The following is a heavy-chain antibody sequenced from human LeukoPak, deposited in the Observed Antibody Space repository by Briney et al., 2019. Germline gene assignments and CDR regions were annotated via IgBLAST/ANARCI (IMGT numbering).Heavy chain of an antibody. V-gene: IGHV3-74*01. CDR1: GFTFSSYW. J-gene: IGHJ3*02. CDR3: VRSDSIRLGYGAFDI. Sequence: PGGSLRLSCVVSGFTFSSYWMHWVRQAPGKGLVWVSRIKTDGSSTSYADSVKGRFTISRDNAKNTLYLQMNSLRAEDTALYYCVRSDSIRLGYGAFDIWGQGTMVTVSS. D-gene: IGHD3-3*02. CDR2: IKTDGSST.